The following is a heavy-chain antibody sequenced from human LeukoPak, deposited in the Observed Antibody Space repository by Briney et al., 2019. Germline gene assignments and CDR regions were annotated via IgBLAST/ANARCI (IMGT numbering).Heavy chain of an antibody. CDR3: ARDSDYYYYYYMDV. Sequence: SGGSLRLSCAASGFTFDDYAMHWVRQAPGKGLEWVSGISWNSGSIGYADSVKGRFTISRDNAKNSLYLQMNSLRAEDTAVYYCARDSDYYYYYYMDVWGKGTTVTVSS. J-gene: IGHJ6*03. CDR2: ISWNSGSI. CDR1: GFTFDDYA. V-gene: IGHV3-9*01.